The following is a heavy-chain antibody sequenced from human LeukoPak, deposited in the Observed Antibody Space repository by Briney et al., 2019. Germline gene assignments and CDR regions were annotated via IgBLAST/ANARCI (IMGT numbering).Heavy chain of an antibody. V-gene: IGHV3-48*03. D-gene: IGHD5-18*01. CDR3: ARDSGYSYGYDY. J-gene: IGHJ4*02. Sequence: PGGSLRLSCAASGFTFSDYEMSWVRQAPGKGLEWVSYISNSGSIIYYADSVKGRFTISRDNAKNSLYLQMDSLRADDTAVYYCARDSGYSYGYDYWGQGTLVTVSS. CDR2: ISNSGSII. CDR1: GFTFSDYE.